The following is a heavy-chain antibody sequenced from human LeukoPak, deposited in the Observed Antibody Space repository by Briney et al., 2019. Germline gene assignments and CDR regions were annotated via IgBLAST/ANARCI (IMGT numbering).Heavy chain of an antibody. Sequence: PSETLSLTCTVSGASISGTAYYWGWVRQPPRQELEWIGNIYYSGSTYYNASLQSRVTISIDTSKNQFSLRLSSVTAADTAMYFCAKSGGYGLIDYWGQGTLVTVSS. CDR3: AKSGGYGLIDY. CDR2: IYYSGST. D-gene: IGHD1-26*01. V-gene: IGHV4-39*01. CDR1: GASISGTAYY. J-gene: IGHJ4*02.